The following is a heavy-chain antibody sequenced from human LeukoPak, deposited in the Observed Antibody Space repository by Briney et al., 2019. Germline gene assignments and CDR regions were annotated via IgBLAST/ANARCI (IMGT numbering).Heavy chain of an antibody. CDR1: GFSLTNFA. Sequence: QTGGSLTLSCAASGFSLTNFAMRWVRQATGKGLEGVSLIIGSSGDTFYADSVKGRFTISRDNSKNRLYLQMNSLRAEDTALYYCAKGAYDYIEMGYFDYWGQGTLVTVSS. D-gene: IGHD5-12*01. CDR2: IIGSSGDT. J-gene: IGHJ4*02. V-gene: IGHV3-23*01. CDR3: AKGAYDYIEMGYFDY.